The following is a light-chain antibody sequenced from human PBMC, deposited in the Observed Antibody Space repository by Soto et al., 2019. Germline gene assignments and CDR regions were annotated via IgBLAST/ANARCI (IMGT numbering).Light chain of an antibody. CDR3: ASWDDSLNGVV. CDR2: SNN. V-gene: IGLV1-44*01. CDR1: SSNIGVNT. J-gene: IGLJ2*01. Sequence: QSVVTQPLSASGTPGQGVTISCSGSSSNIGVNTVNWYQQLPGTAPKLLIYSNNLRPSGVPDRFSGSKSGTSASLAISGLQSEDEADYHCASWDDSLNGVVFGGGTKLTVL.